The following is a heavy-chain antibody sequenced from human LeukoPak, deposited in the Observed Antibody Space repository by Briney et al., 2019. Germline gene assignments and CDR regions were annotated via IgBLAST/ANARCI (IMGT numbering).Heavy chain of an antibody. Sequence: GGSLRLSCAASGFTFSSYAMSWVRQAPGKVLEWVSAISGSGGSTYYADSVKGRFTISRDNSKNTLYLQMNSLRAEDTAVYYCAKDFGPSSGYYYAMFDYWGQGTLVTVSS. CDR3: AKDFGPSSGYYYAMFDY. J-gene: IGHJ4*02. CDR1: GFTFSSYA. D-gene: IGHD3-22*01. CDR2: ISGSGGST. V-gene: IGHV3-23*01.